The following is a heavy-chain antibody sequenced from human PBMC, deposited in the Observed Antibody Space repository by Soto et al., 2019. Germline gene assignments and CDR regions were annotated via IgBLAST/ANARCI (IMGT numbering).Heavy chain of an antibody. V-gene: IGHV3-30-3*01. D-gene: IGHD1-26*01. CDR1: GFTFSSYA. CDR2: ISYDGSNK. Sequence: GGSLRLSCAASGFTFSSYAMHWVRQAPGKGLEWVAVISYDGSNKYYADSVKGRFTISRDNSKNTLYLQMNSLRAEDTAVYYCARGRTSRSGSSRGAFDIWGQGTMVTVSS. CDR3: ARGRTSRSGSSRGAFDI. J-gene: IGHJ3*02.